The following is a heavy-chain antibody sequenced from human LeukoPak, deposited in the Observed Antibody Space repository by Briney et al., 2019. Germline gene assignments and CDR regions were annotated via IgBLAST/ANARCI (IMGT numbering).Heavy chain of an antibody. D-gene: IGHD3-22*01. J-gene: IGHJ5*02. V-gene: IGHV1-69*05. CDR3: ASSYYYDSSGLSPIDP. CDR1: GGTFSSYA. CDR2: IIPIFGTA. Sequence: ASVKVSCKASGGTFSSYAISWVRQAPGQGLEWMGGIIPIFGTANYAQKFQGRVTMTTDTSTSTAYMELRSLRSDDTAVYYCASSYYYDSSGLSPIDPWGQGTLVTVSS.